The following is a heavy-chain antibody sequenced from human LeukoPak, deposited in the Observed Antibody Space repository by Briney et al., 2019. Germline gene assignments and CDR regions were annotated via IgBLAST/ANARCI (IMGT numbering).Heavy chain of an antibody. CDR3: ARTDYYVSGNYYKH. J-gene: IGHJ4*02. V-gene: IGHV4-59*01. D-gene: IGHD3-10*01. Sequence: PSETLSLTCTVSGGSISSYYWSWIRQPPGKGLEWIGYIYYSGSTNYNPSLKSRVTISVDTSKNQFSLKLSSVTAADTALYYCARTDYYVSGNYYKHWGQGTLVTVSS. CDR2: IYYSGST. CDR1: GGSISSYY.